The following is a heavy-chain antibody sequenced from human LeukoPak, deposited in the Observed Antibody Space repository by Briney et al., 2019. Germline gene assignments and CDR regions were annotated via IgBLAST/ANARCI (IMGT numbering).Heavy chain of an antibody. CDR1: GFTFSSYA. CDR2: ISYDGSNK. V-gene: IGHV3-30-3*01. J-gene: IGHJ4*02. D-gene: IGHD3-22*01. Sequence: PGGSLRLSCAASGFTFSSYAMHWVRQAPGKGLEWVAVISYDGSNKYYADSVKGRFTISRDNSKNTLYLQMNSLRAEDTAVYYCAREGWDSSGLPAPWGQGTLVTVSS. CDR3: AREGWDSSGLPAP.